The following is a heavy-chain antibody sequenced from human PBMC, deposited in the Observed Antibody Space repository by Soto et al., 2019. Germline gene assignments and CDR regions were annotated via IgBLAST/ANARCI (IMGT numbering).Heavy chain of an antibody. D-gene: IGHD3-16*01. CDR3: ARDRIQLRLGKYSFNAMDV. CDR1: GGTFSDFA. CDR2: IDPRFGSP. V-gene: IGHV1-69*06. J-gene: IGHJ6*02. Sequence: QVQLVQSGAEMRKPGSSLRVSCKASGGTFSDFAFSWVRQAPGQGLEWMGGIDPRFGSPNYAQKFGGRVTITADTSTSTVYMELSSLRFDDTAVYFCARDRIQLRLGKYSFNAMDVWGQGTTITVSS.